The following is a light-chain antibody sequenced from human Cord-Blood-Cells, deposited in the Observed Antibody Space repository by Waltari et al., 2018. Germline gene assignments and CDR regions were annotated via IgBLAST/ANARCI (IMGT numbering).Light chain of an antibody. J-gene: IGLJ3*02. V-gene: IGLV2-14*01. CDR1: SSDVGGYNY. CDR2: DVS. Sequence: QSALTQPASVSGSPGQSITISCTGTSSDVGGYNYVSRYQQHPGKAPKLIIYDVSNRPSGVSNRFSGSKSGNTASLTISGLQAEDEADYYCSSYTSSSTPVFGGGTKLTVL. CDR3: SSYTSSSTPV.